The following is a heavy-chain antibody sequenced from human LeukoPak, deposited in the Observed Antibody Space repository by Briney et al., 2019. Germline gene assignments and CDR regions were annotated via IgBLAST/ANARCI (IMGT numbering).Heavy chain of an antibody. V-gene: IGHV4-59*08. CDR2: IYYSGST. J-gene: IGHJ4*02. D-gene: IGHD3-16*01. CDR3: TGYDYVWGSYNY. Sequence: SGTLSLTCTVSGGSISSYYWSWIRQPPGKGLEWIGYIYYSGSTNYNPSLKSRVTISVDTSKNQFSLKLSSVTAADTAVYYCTGYDYVWGSYNYWGQGTLVTVSS. CDR1: GGSISSYY.